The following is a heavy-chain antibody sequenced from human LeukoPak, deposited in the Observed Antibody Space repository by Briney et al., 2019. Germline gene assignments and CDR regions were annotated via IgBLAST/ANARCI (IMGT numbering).Heavy chain of an antibody. CDR2: ISGSNDNT. V-gene: IGHV3-23*01. CDR1: GFTFSSYV. CDR3: ARSPFYTSAPYYLDY. D-gene: IGHD3-16*01. J-gene: IGHJ4*02. Sequence: GGSLRLSCAASGFTFSSYVMTWVRQTPGKGLEWVSTISGSNDNTYYADSVKGRFTISRDNFQSTLFLQMNSLRADDTAVYYCARSPFYTSAPYYLDYWGQGTLVTVSS.